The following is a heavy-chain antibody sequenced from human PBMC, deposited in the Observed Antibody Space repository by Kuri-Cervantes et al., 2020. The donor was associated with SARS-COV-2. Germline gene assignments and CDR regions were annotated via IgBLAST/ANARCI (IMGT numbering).Heavy chain of an antibody. Sequence: GESLKISCAASGFTVSSNYMSWVRQAPGKGLEWVSYISSSSSTIYYADSVKGRFTISRDNAKNSLYLQMNSLRAEDTAVYYCARGEYCSSTSCYYYYYMDVWGKGTTVTVSS. CDR2: ISSSSSTI. J-gene: IGHJ6*03. D-gene: IGHD2-2*01. V-gene: IGHV3-48*01. CDR3: ARGEYCSSTSCYYYYYMDV. CDR1: GFTVSSNY.